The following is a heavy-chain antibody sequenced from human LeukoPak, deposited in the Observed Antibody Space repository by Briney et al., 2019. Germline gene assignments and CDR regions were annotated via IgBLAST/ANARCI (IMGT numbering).Heavy chain of an antibody. V-gene: IGHV4-30-4*01. Sequence: SQTLSLTCTVSGGSISSGDYYWSWIRQPPGKGLEWFGYIYYSGSTYYNPSLKSRVTISVDTSKNQFSLKLSSVTAADTAVYYCATRGYDSSGSVDYWGQGTLVTVSS. D-gene: IGHD3-22*01. CDR3: ATRGYDSSGSVDY. CDR1: GGSISSGDYY. CDR2: IYYSGST. J-gene: IGHJ4*02.